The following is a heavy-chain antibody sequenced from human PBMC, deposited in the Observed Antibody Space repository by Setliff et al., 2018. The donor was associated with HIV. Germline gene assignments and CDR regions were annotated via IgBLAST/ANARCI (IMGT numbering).Heavy chain of an antibody. CDR3: ARYTSKLDWFDP. V-gene: IGHV4-39*01. CDR2: IFYSGNT. Sequence: SETLSLTCTVSGGSISSSNYYWSWIRQHPGKGLEWIGYIFYSGNTYYDPSLKSRVTIFVDTSKTQFYLKLRSVTASDTAVYYCARYTSKLDWFDPWGQGTLVTVSS. J-gene: IGHJ5*02. D-gene: IGHD2-2*02. CDR1: GGSISSSNYY.